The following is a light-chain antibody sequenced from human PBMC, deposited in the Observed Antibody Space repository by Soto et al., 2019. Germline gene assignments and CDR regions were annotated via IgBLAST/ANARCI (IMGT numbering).Light chain of an antibody. Sequence: QSVLTQPASVSGSPGQSITISCTGTSSDVSGYNYVSWYQHHPGKAPKLMIFDVSNRPSVVSNRFSGSKSGNTASLTISGVQAEDEADYYCSSYTSSSTLGVFGTGTKLTVL. CDR3: SSYTSSSTLGV. J-gene: IGLJ1*01. CDR2: DVS. CDR1: SSDVSGYNY. V-gene: IGLV2-14*03.